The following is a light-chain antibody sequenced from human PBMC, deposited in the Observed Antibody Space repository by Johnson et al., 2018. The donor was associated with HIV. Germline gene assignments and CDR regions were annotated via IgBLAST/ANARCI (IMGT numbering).Light chain of an antibody. CDR3: GTWDSSLSAHYV. CDR1: SSNIGNNY. V-gene: IGLV1-51*02. J-gene: IGLJ1*01. CDR2: ENN. Sequence: QSVLTQPHSVSAAPGQKVTISCSGSSSNIGNNYVSWYQQLPGTAPKLLIYENNKRPPGIPDRFSASKSGTSATLGITGLQTGDEADYYCGTWDSSLSAHYVFGTGTKSTVI.